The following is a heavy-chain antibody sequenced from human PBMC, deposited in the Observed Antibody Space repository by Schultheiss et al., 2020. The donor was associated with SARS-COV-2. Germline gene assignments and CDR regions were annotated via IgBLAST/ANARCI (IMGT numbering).Heavy chain of an antibody. Sequence: SETLSLTCAVYGGSFSGYYWSWIRQPPGKGLEWIGYIYYSGSTNYNPSLKSRVTILVDTSKNQFSLKLSSVTAADTAVYYCARAPTDYGDYGGHYYGMDVWGQGTTVTVSS. CDR3: ARAPTDYGDYGGHYYGMDV. CDR1: GGSFSGYY. CDR2: IYYSGST. V-gene: IGHV4-59*01. D-gene: IGHD4-17*01. J-gene: IGHJ6*02.